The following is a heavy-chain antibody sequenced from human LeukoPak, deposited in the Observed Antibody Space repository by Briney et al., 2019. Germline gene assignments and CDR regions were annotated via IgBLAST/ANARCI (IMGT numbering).Heavy chain of an antibody. Sequence: GGSLRLSCAASGFTFSSYAMSWVRQAPGKGLEWVSGISYSGNIIYYADSVNGRLTISRDNSKNTLYLQMNSLRAEDTAVYYCAKDRGGGRRWELLDWGQGTLVTVSS. CDR1: GFTFSSYA. D-gene: IGHD1-26*01. V-gene: IGHV3-23*01. CDR2: ISYSGNII. J-gene: IGHJ4*02. CDR3: AKDRGGGRRWELLD.